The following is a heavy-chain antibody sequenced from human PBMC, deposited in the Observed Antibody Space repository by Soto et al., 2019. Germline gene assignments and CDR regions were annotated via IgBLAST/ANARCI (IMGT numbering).Heavy chain of an antibody. CDR1: GYTFTSYG. V-gene: IGHV1-18*01. CDR2: ISAYNGNT. J-gene: IGHJ4*02. CDR3: AVDYYGSGSPPAPSDY. D-gene: IGHD3-10*01. Sequence: EASVKVSCKASGYTFTSYGISWVRQAPGQGLEWMGWISAYNGNTNYAQKLQGRVTMTTDTSTSTAYMELRSLRSDDTAVYYCAVDYYGSGSPPAPSDYWGQGTLVTVS.